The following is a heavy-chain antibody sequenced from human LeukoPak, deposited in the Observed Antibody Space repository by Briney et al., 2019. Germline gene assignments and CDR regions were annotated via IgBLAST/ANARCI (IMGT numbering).Heavy chain of an antibody. CDR3: AKDSGSYRYYFDY. CDR2: IYTGGIT. J-gene: IGHJ4*02. CDR1: GGSIRSYY. Sequence: SETLSLTCTVSGGSIRSYYWSWIRQPAGKGLEWTGRIYTGGITDYNPSLKSRVTMSVDTSKNQFSLKLSSVTAADTAVYYCAKDSGSYRYYFDYWGQGTLVTVSS. D-gene: IGHD1-26*01. V-gene: IGHV4-4*07.